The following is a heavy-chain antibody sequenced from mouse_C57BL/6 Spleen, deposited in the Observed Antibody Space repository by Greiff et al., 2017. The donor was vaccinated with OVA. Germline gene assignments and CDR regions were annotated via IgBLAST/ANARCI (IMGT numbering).Heavy chain of an antibody. CDR2: INPNNGGT. J-gene: IGHJ4*01. CDR3: ARRIYDGSLYYAMDY. CDR1: GYTFTDYN. V-gene: IGHV1-18*01. D-gene: IGHD2-3*01. Sequence: VQLQQSGPELVKPGASVKIPCKASGYTFTDYNMDWVKQSHGKSLEWIGDINPNNGGTIYNQKFKGKATLTVDKSSSTAYMELRSLTSEDTAVYYCARRIYDGSLYYAMDYWGQGTSVTVSS.